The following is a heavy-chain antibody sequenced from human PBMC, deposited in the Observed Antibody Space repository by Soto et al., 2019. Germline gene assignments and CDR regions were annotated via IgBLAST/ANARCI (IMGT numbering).Heavy chain of an antibody. V-gene: IGHV5-51*01. J-gene: IGHJ4*02. CDR2: IYPGDSDT. Sequence: GESLKISCKGSGYSFTSYWIGWVRQMPGKGLEWMGIIYPGDSDTRYSPSFQGQVTISADKSISTAYLQWSSLKASDTAMYYCARQGGRFKDYSSYVDLYYFDYWGQGTLVTVSS. D-gene: IGHD4-4*01. CDR1: GYSFTSYW. CDR3: ARQGGRFKDYSSYVDLYYFDY.